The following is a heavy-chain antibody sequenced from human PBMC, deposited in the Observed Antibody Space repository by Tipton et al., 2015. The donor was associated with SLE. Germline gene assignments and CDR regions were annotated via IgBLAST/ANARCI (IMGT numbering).Heavy chain of an antibody. J-gene: IGHJ4*02. Sequence: TLSLTCTVSGGSISSGSYYWSWIRQPAGKGLEWIGRIYTSGSTNYNPSLKSRVTISVDTSKNQFSLKLSSVTAADTAVYYCARCGTGFDYWGQGTLVTVSS. D-gene: IGHD2-21*01. V-gene: IGHV4-61*02. CDR3: ARCGTGFDY. CDR2: IYTSGST. CDR1: GGSISSGSYY.